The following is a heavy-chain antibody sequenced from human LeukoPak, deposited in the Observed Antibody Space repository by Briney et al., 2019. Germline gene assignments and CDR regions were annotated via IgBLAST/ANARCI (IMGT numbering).Heavy chain of an antibody. J-gene: IGHJ4*02. CDR1: GDSISSGGYY. CDR2: IYYSGST. Sequence: PSETLSLTCTVSGDSISSGGYYWSWIRQHPGKGLEWIGYIYYSGSTYYSPSLKSRATISVDTSKNQFSLNLSSVTAADTAVYYCARSPSGYRFDSWGQGTLVTVSS. CDR3: ARSPSGYRFDS. V-gene: IGHV4-31*03. D-gene: IGHD3-22*01.